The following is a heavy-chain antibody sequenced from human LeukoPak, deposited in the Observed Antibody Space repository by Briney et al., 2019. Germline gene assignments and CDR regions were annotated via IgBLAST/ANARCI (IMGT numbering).Heavy chain of an antibody. D-gene: IGHD3-10*01. Sequence: PSETLSLTCAAYGGSFSGYYWSWIRQPPGKGLEWIGEINHSGSTNYNPSLKSRVTISVDTSKNQFSLKLSSVTAADTAVYYCARKSVSGSYPDYWGQGTLVTVSS. J-gene: IGHJ4*02. V-gene: IGHV4-34*01. CDR3: ARKSVSGSYPDY. CDR1: GGSFSGYY. CDR2: INHSGST.